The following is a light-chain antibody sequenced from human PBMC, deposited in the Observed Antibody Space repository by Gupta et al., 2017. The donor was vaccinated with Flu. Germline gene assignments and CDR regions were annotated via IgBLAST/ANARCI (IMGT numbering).Light chain of an antibody. CDR1: SPNIGAGYG. J-gene: IGLJ3*02. V-gene: IGLV1-40*01. CDR3: QSYDSSLSGPWV. Sequence: QSVLTQPPSVSGAPGQRVTISCTGSSPNIGAGYGVHWYQQLPGTAPKLLIYGNINRPSGVPDRFSGSKSGTSASLAITGLQAEDEADYFCQSYDSSLSGPWVFGGGTKLTVL. CDR2: GNI.